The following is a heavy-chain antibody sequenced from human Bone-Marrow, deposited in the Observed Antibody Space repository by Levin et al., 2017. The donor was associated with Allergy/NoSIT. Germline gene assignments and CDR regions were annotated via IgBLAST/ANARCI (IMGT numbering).Heavy chain of an antibody. CDR1: GITFNHYS. D-gene: IGHD3-16*01. CDR2: TIPVFGKT. CDR3: ARDGGSVQISMGNYHYSGFDV. J-gene: IGHJ6*02. V-gene: IGHV1-69*01. Sequence: KISCKASGITFNHYSFNWVRQAPGRGLEGRGGTIPVFGKTSYAKNFKGRVTISADEWTSTVYMELRSLRPEDTAVYFCARDGGSVQISMGNYHYSGFDVWGQGTPVTVSS.